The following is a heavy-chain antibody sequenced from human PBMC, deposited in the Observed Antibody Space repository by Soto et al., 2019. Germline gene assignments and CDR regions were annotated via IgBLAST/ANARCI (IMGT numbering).Heavy chain of an antibody. CDR2: FHYSANT. Sequence: QVQLQESGPGLVKPSETLSLTCTVSGESISTYYWSWIRQPPGKGLEWMGYFHYSANTNYNPSLKSRITISVDTSKNQFSLKLTSATAADTAVYYCANTKEGGFHPWGQGILVTVSS. D-gene: IGHD3-16*01. J-gene: IGHJ5*02. CDR1: GESISTYY. CDR3: ANTKEGGFHP. V-gene: IGHV4-59*01.